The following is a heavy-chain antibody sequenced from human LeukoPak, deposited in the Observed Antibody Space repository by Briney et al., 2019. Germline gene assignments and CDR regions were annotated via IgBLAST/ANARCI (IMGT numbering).Heavy chain of an antibody. CDR3: ASAPSNYYYYYYMDV. CDR1: GGSITTNTYY. V-gene: IGHV4-61*05. CDR2: IDHSGNT. J-gene: IGHJ6*03. Sequence: SETLSLTCSVSGGSITTNTYYWSWIRQPPGKGLEWIGYIDHSGNTDYNPSLKTRVTISRDTSKHQFSLKLSSVTAADTAVYYCASAPSNYYYYYYMDVWGKGTTVTVSS.